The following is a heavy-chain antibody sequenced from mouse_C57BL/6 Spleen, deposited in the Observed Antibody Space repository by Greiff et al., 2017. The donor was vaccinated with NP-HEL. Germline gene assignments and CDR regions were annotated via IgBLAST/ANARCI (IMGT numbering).Heavy chain of an antibody. CDR1: GFTFSDYG. V-gene: IGHV5-17*01. Sequence: EVHLVESGGGLVKPGGSLKLSCAASGFTFSDYGMHWVRQAPEKGLEWVAYISSGSSTIYYADTVKGRFTISRDNAKNTLFLQMTSLRSEDTAMYYCARGSKLGPYYFDYWGQGTTLTVSS. CDR3: ARGSKLGPYYFDY. D-gene: IGHD4-1*01. J-gene: IGHJ2*01. CDR2: ISSGSSTI.